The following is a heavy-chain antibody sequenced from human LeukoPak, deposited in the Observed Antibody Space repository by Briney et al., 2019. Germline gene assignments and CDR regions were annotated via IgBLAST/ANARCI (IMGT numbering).Heavy chain of an antibody. D-gene: IGHD2-21*01. CDR1: GGSISSYY. CDR2: IHYSGST. V-gene: IGHV4-59*01. CDR3: ARGQVAYDY. J-gene: IGHJ4*02. Sequence: SETLSLTCTVSGGSISSYYWSWIRQPPAKGLEWIGNIHYSGSTNYNPSLKSRVTISVDTTKNQFSPKLSSVTAADTAVYYCARGQVAYDYWGQGTLVTVSS.